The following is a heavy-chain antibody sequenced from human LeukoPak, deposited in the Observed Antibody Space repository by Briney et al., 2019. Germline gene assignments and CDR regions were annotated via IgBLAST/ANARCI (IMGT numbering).Heavy chain of an antibody. CDR2: IYYSGST. V-gene: IGHV4-39*07. CDR3: ASPPYYGSGSELFYFDY. Sequence: SETLSLTCTVSGGSISSSSYYWGWIRQPPGKGLEWIGSIYYSGSTYYNPSLKRRVTISVATSKNKSSLKLSSVTAADTAVYYCASPPYYGSGSELFYFDYWGQGTLVTVSS. CDR1: GGSISSSSYY. J-gene: IGHJ4*02. D-gene: IGHD3-10*01.